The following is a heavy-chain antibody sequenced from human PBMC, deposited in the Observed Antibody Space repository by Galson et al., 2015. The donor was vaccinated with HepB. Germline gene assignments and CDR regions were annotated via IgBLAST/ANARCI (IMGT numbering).Heavy chain of an antibody. CDR2: IWYDGSNK. V-gene: IGHV3-33*01. CDR3: AREFYYGSGRGLAFDI. Sequence: SLRLSCAASGFTFSSYGMHWVRQAPGKGLEWVAVIWYDGSNKYYADSVKGRFTISRDNSKNTLYLQMNSLRAEDTAVYYCAREFYYGSGRGLAFDIWGQGTMVTVSS. CDR1: GFTFSSYG. J-gene: IGHJ3*02. D-gene: IGHD3-10*01.